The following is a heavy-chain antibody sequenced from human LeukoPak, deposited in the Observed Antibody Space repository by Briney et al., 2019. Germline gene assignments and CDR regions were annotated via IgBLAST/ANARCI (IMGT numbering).Heavy chain of an antibody. V-gene: IGHV4-38-2*02. CDR2: IYHSGST. D-gene: IGHD6-19*01. Sequence: SETLSLTCTVSGYSLSSGYYWGWIRQPPGKGLEWIGSIYHSGSTYYNPSLKSRVTISVDTSKNQFSLKLSSVTAADTAVYYCAREGPKSSGWEGAFDYWGQGTLVTVSS. CDR3: AREGPKSSGWEGAFDY. J-gene: IGHJ4*02. CDR1: GYSLSSGYY.